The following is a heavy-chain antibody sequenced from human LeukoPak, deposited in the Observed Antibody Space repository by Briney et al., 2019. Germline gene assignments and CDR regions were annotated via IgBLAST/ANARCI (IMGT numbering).Heavy chain of an antibody. J-gene: IGHJ4*02. CDR1: GGSFSGYY. CDR2: INHSGST. CDR3: ARGSSITMIVVVPYYFDY. D-gene: IGHD3-22*01. V-gene: IGHV4-34*01. Sequence: SETLSLTCAVYGGSFSGYYWSWIRQPPGKGLEWIEEINHSGSTNYNPSLKSRVTISVDTSKNQFSLKLSSVTAADTAVYYCARGSSITMIVVVPYYFDYWGQGTLVTVSS.